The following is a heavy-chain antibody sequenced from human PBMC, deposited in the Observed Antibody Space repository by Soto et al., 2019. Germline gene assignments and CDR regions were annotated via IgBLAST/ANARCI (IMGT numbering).Heavy chain of an antibody. CDR3: ARDQWELHLFDY. J-gene: IGHJ4*02. CDR2: MNPNSGNT. V-gene: IGHV1-8*01. CDR1: GYTFTSYD. Sequence: ASVKVSCKASGYTFTSYDINWVRQATGQGLEWMGWMNPNSGNTGYAQKLQGRVTMTTDTSTSTAYMELRSLRSDDTAVYYCARDQWELHLFDYWGQGTLVTVSS. D-gene: IGHD1-26*01.